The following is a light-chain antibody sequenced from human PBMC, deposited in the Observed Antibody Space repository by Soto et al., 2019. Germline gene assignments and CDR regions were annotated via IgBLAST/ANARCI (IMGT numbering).Light chain of an antibody. CDR1: QSVSSY. CDR2: DAS. V-gene: IGKV3-11*01. Sequence: EIVLTQSPATLSLSPGERATLSCRASQSVSSYLAWYQQKPGQAPRLLIYDASNRAAGIPARFSGSGSGTDFTLTISSLEPEDFAVYYCQQRSYWPRTFGGGTKVVIK. CDR3: QQRSYWPRT. J-gene: IGKJ4*01.